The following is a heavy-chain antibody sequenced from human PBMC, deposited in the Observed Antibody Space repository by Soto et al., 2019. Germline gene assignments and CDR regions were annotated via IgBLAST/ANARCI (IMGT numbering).Heavy chain of an antibody. J-gene: IGHJ3*01. Sequence: GGSLRPSCAASGFTFSDHYIDWVRQAPGKGLEWVGRFRKKLGIQTTEYAASVKGKFTISRDDSKRSLFLQMNGLETEDTAVYYCATSTSYYYDSSGYYDYEAFDPWRQATNLSVS. CDR1: GFTFSDHY. D-gene: IGHD3-22*01. V-gene: IGHV3-72*01. CDR3: ATSTSYYYDSSGYYDYEAFDP. CDR2: FRKKLGIQTT.